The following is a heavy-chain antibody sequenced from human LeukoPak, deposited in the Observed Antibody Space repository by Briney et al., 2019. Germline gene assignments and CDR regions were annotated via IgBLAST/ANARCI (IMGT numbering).Heavy chain of an antibody. Sequence: TVRSLRLSCAASGFTFSSYGMHWVRQAPGKGLEWVSVISYDGSNKYYADSVKGRFTISRDNSKNTLYLQMNSLRAEDTAVYYCASSLPRYSSSWYLFNYWGQGTLVTVSS. CDR3: ASSLPRYSSSWYLFNY. V-gene: IGHV3-30*03. CDR2: ISYDGSNK. D-gene: IGHD6-13*01. J-gene: IGHJ4*02. CDR1: GFTFSSYG.